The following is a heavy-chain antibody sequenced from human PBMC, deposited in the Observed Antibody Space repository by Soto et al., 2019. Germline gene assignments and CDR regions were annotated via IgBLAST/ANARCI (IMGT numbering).Heavy chain of an antibody. CDR3: AKDAWVVTTVTTSLDY. Sequence: GGSLRLSCAASGFTFSSYGMHWVRQAPGKGLEWVAVISYDGSNKYYADSVKGRFTISRDNSKNTLYLQMNSLRAEDTAVYYCAKDAWVVTTVTTSLDYWGQGTLVTVSS. V-gene: IGHV3-30*18. D-gene: IGHD4-17*01. CDR1: GFTFSSYG. CDR2: ISYDGSNK. J-gene: IGHJ4*02.